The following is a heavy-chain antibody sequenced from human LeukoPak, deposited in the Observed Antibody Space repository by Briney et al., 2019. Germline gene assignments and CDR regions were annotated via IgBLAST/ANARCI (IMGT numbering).Heavy chain of an antibody. V-gene: IGHV4-59*01. CDR3: ARESRPYSSGWYNWFDP. CDR1: GGSFSGYY. J-gene: IGHJ5*02. D-gene: IGHD6-19*01. Sequence: PSETLSLTCAVYGGSFSGYYWSWIRQPPGKGLEWIGYIYYSGSTNYNPPLKSRVTISVDTSKNQFSLKLSSVTAADTAVYYCARESRPYSSGWYNWFDPWGQGTLVTVSS. CDR2: IYYSGST.